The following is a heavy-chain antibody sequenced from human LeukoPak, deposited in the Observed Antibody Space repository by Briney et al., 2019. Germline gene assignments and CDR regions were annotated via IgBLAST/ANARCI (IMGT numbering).Heavy chain of an antibody. J-gene: IGHJ1*01. CDR3: ARTAAAGTRHFQH. D-gene: IGHD6-13*01. V-gene: IGHV1-3*01. CDR2: INAGNGNT. CDR1: GYTFTSYA. Sequence: ASVKVSCKASGYTFTSYAMHWVRQAPGQRLEWMGWINAGNGNTEYSQKFQGRVTITRDTSASTAYMELSSLRSEDTAVYYCARTAAAGTRHFQHWGQGTLVTVSS.